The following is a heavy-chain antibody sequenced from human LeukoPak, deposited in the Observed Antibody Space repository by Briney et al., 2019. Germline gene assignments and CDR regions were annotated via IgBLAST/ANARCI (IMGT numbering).Heavy chain of an antibody. J-gene: IGHJ4*02. Sequence: PGGSLRLSCAASGFTFSSYAMSWVRQAPGKGLEWVSAISGSGGSPYYADSVKGRFTISRDNSKNTLYLQMNSLRAEDTAVYYCAKVGHGGYYFDYWGQGTLVTVSS. D-gene: IGHD3-16*01. CDR2: ISGSGGSP. CDR3: AKVGHGGYYFDY. V-gene: IGHV3-23*01. CDR1: GFTFSSYA.